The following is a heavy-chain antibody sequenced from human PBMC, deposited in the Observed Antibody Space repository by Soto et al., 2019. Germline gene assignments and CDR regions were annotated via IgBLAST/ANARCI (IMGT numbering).Heavy chain of an antibody. CDR2: IYNSGST. Sequence: SETLSLTCTVSGGSIRSSDYYWSWIRQPPGKGLEWIGYIYNSGSTYYNPSLKSRVTISVDTSKNQFSLKLTSVTAADTAVYYCARGGATVVTPGYYHGMDVRGQGTTVTVSS. CDR3: ARGGATVVTPGYYHGMDV. D-gene: IGHD4-17*01. V-gene: IGHV4-30-4*01. CDR1: GGSIRSSDYY. J-gene: IGHJ6*02.